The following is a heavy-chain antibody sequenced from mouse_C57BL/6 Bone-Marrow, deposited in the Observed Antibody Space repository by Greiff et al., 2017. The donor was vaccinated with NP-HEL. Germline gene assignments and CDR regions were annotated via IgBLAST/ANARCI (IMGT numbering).Heavy chain of an antibody. V-gene: IGHV1-53*01. J-gene: IGHJ2*01. CDR3: ARDSGYPFDY. CDR2: INPNNGGT. D-gene: IGHD3-2*02. Sequence: QVQLQQPGTELVKPGASVKLSCKASGYTFTSYWMHWLKQRPGQGLEWIGNINPNNGGTNDNEKFKTKATLTVDKSSSTAYMQLSSLTSEDSAVFYSARDSGYPFDYWGQCTTLPVYS. CDR1: GYTFTSYW.